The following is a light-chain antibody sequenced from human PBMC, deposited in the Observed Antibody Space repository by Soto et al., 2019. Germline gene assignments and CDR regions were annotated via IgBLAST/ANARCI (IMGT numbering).Light chain of an antibody. J-gene: IGKJ1*01. V-gene: IGKV3-15*01. CDR3: QQYDNWPRT. CDR2: GAS. CDR1: QSVSNS. Sequence: EIVMTQSPDTLSVSPGERATLSCRASQSVSNSLAWYQQKPGLAPRLLIYGASYRAAGIPPRFSGSGSGTEFTLTISSLQSEDFAVYFCQQYDNWPRTFGEGTKVEIK.